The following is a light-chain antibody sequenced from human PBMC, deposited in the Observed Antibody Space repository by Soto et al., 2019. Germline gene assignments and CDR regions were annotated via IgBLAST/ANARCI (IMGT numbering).Light chain of an antibody. Sequence: QSALTQPRSVPGSPNQSVTISCTGTRSDVGGYDYVSWFQQHPGKGLKLMIYDVSKRPSGVPHRFSGSKSGNTASLTISGLRPEDEADYYCCSYAGRYSLLFGGGTKLTVL. V-gene: IGLV2-11*01. CDR1: RSDVGGYDY. J-gene: IGLJ2*01. CDR3: CSYAGRYSLL. CDR2: DVS.